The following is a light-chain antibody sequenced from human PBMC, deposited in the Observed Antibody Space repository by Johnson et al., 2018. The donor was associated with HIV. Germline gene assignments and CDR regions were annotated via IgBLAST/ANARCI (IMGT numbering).Light chain of an antibody. Sequence: QAVLTQPPSVSAGPGQKVTISCSGSNSNIGDNYVSWYQQVPGTAPKLLIYDNTKRPSGIPDRFSGSKSGTSATLGITGLQTGDEADYYCGTWGGVFGTGTKVTVL. CDR1: NSNIGDNY. J-gene: IGLJ1*01. CDR2: DNT. V-gene: IGLV1-51*01. CDR3: GTWGGV.